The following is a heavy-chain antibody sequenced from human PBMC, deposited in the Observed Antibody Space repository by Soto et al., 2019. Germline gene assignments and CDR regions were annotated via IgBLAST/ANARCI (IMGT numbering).Heavy chain of an antibody. J-gene: IGHJ4*02. D-gene: IGHD2-2*01. CDR3: ARGRGVPAAILPLDY. CDR1: GGSISSGGYY. V-gene: IGHV4-31*03. Sequence: QGQLQESGPGLVKPSQTLSLTCTVSGGSISSGGYYWSWIRQHPEKGLEWIGYIYYSGSTYYNPSLKSRVTISVDTSKNQFSLKLSSVTAADTAVYYCARGRGVPAAILPLDYWGQGTLVTVSS. CDR2: IYYSGST.